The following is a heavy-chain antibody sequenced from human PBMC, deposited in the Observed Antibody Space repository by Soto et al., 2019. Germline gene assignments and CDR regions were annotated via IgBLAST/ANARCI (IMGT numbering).Heavy chain of an antibody. CDR2: IRSKANSYAT. CDR1: GFTFSGSA. CDR3: YHGQYCSGGSCYPGP. D-gene: IGHD2-15*01. Sequence: PGGSLRLSCAASGFTFSGSAMHWVRQASGKGLEWVGRIRSKANSYATAYAASVKGRFTISRDDSKNTAYLQMNSLKTEDTAVYYCYHGQYCSGGSCYPGPWGQGTLVTVSS. V-gene: IGHV3-73*01. J-gene: IGHJ5*02.